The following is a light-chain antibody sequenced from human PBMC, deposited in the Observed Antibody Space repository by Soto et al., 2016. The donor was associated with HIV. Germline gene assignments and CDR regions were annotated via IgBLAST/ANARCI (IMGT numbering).Light chain of an antibody. CDR2: DDS. V-gene: IGLV3-21*03. Sequence: SYVLTQPPSVSVAPGKTARITCGGNNIGTRSVHWYQQRAGQAPVLVVYDDSDRPSGIPERFSGSNSANXATLTIIRVEAGDEADYCCQVWDSGDHYVFGTGTKVTVL. CDR1: NIGTRS. CDR3: QVWDSGDHYV. J-gene: IGLJ1*01.